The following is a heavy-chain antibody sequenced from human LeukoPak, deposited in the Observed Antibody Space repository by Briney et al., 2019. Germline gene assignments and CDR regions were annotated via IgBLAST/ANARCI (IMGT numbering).Heavy chain of an antibody. Sequence: SETASLTCTVSVGSISRGGYYWSWIREHPGKGLEGIGYIYYSGSTYYCRSLKSRVAISVDTSTNQFSLSLSSLSAADTAVYYCARVLNTSFGVGPYDYWGQGTLVTVSS. CDR2: IYYSGST. V-gene: IGHV4-31*03. D-gene: IGHD3-3*01. CDR1: VGSISRGGYY. J-gene: IGHJ4*02. CDR3: ARVLNTSFGVGPYDY.